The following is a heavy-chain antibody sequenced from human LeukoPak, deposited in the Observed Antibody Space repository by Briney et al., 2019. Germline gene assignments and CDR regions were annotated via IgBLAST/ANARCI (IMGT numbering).Heavy chain of an antibody. J-gene: IGHJ3*02. CDR1: GGSISSYY. V-gene: IGHV4-59*01. CDR3: ARDRRYDFWSGYYNGDAFDI. CDR2: IYYSGST. D-gene: IGHD3-3*01. Sequence: PSETLSLTCTVSGGSISSYYWSWIRQPPGKGLEWIGYIYYSGSTNYNPSLKSRVTILVDTSKNQFSLKLSSVTAADTAVYYCARDRRYDFWSGYYNGDAFDIWGQGTMVTVSS.